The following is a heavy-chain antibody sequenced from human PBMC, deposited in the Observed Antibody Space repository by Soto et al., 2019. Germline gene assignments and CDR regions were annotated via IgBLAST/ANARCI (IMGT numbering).Heavy chain of an antibody. CDR2: ISYDGSNK. Sequence: GGSLRLSCAASGFTFSSYAMHWVRQAPGKGLEWVAVISYDGSNKYYADSVKGRFTISRDNSKNTLYLQMNSLRAEDTAVYYCARDFPTYYYDSSGYSLRPDYGMDAWGQGTTVTVSS. CDR1: GFTFSSYA. V-gene: IGHV3-30-3*01. J-gene: IGHJ6*02. CDR3: ARDFPTYYYDSSGYSLRPDYGMDA. D-gene: IGHD3-22*01.